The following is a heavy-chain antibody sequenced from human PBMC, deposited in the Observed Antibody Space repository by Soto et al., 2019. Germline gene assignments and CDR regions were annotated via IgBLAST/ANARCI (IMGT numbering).Heavy chain of an antibody. V-gene: IGHV3-33*01. J-gene: IGHJ6*02. CDR2: ILNDGSNR. Sequence: QVQLVESGGGVVQPGRSLRLSCAASEFTFSNYGMHWVRQAPGKGLEWVAVILNDGSNRYHADSVKERFTISRDNSKNTLYLQMNSLRAEDKAVYYCARDDEYSGNGMDVWGQGTTVTVS. D-gene: IGHD3-10*01. CDR1: EFTFSNYG. CDR3: ARDDEYSGNGMDV.